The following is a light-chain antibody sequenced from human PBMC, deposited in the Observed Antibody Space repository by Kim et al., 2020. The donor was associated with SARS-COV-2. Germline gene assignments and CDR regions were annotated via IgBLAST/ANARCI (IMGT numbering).Light chain of an antibody. V-gene: IGKV3-15*01. J-gene: IGKJ4*01. CDR1: QSVSSN. CDR3: QQYNNWPPELT. Sequence: EIVMTQSPATLSVSPGERATLSCRASQSVSSNLAWYQQKPGQAPRLLIYGASTRATGIPARVSGSGSGTEFTLTISSLQSEDFAVYYCQQYNNWPPELTFGGGTKVDIK. CDR2: GAS.